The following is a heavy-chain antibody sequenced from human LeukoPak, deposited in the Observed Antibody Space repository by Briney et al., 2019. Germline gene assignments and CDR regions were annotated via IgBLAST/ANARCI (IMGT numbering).Heavy chain of an antibody. Sequence: GGSLRLSCAASGFTFSSYSVNWVRQAPGKGLEWISYISSPSRVIYYADSVKGRFTISRDNAKNSLYLQMNSLRAEDTAVYYCVKGRLGELSLFPDWGQGTLVTVSS. V-gene: IGHV3-48*01. J-gene: IGHJ4*02. CDR3: VKGRLGELSLFPD. D-gene: IGHD3-16*02. CDR1: GFTFSSYS. CDR2: ISSPSRVI.